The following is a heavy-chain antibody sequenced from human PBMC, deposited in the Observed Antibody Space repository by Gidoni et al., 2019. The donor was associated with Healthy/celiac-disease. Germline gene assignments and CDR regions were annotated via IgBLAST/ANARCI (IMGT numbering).Heavy chain of an antibody. V-gene: IGHV2-70*01. J-gene: IGHJ4*02. CDR1: GVSLSTSGMC. CDR2: IDWDDDK. Sequence: QVTLRESGPALVKPTRTLTLTCTFPGVSLSTSGMCVSWIRQPPGKALEWLALIDWDDDKYYSTSLKTRLTISKDTSKNQVVLTMTNMDPVDTATYYCARRNYYYDRGFDYWGQGTLVTVSS. D-gene: IGHD3-22*01. CDR3: ARRNYYYDRGFDY.